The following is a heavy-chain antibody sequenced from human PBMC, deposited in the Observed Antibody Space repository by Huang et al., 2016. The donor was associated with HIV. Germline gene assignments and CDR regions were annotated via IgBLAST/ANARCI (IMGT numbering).Heavy chain of an antibody. V-gene: IGHV1-2*02. CDR2: LNPKNGAT. D-gene: IGHD5-12*01. J-gene: IGHJ4*02. CDR1: GYTFADYF. CDR3: TRDGVAPDEEFDY. Sequence: QVQLVQSGAEVKKPGASVKVSCKPSGYTFADYFIHWVRQAPGQGLEWMAWLNPKNGATNSAQKFLGRVTVTGDTSINTAYMEFSGLTSDDTANYYCTRDGVAPDEEFDYWGQGTLIIVSS.